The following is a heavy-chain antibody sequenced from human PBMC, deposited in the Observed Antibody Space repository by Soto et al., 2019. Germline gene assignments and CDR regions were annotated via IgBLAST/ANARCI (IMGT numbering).Heavy chain of an antibody. J-gene: IGHJ4*02. D-gene: IGHD3-3*01. CDR3: ARGAGFLEWLLYDY. V-gene: IGHV4-59*01. CDR2: IYYSGST. CDR1: GGSISSYY. Sequence: LSLTCTVSGGSISSYYWSWIRQPPGKGLEWIGYIYYSGSTNYNPSLKSRVTISVDTSKNQFSLKLSSVTAADTAVYYCARGAGFLEWLLYDYWGQGTLGTVS.